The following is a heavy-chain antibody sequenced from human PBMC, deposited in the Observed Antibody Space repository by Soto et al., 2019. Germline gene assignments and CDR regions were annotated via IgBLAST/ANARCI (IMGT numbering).Heavy chain of an antibody. CDR3: ASTPTSMVRGVIGNWFDP. J-gene: IGHJ5*02. V-gene: IGHV1-69*02. CDR2: IIPILGIA. CDR1: GGTFSSYT. D-gene: IGHD3-10*01. Sequence: QVQLVQSGAEVKKPGSSVKVSCKASGGTFSSYTISWVRQAPGQGLEWMGRIIPILGIANYAQKFQGRVTITADKSTSTAYMELSSLRSEDTAVDYCASTPTSMVRGVIGNWFDPWGQGTLVTVSS.